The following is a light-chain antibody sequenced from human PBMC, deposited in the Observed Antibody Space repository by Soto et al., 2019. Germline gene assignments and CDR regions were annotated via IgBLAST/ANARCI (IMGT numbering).Light chain of an antibody. CDR2: RNN. J-gene: IGLJ1*01. V-gene: IGLV1-47*01. CDR3: AAWDDSLSGLYV. Sequence: QSVLTQPPSASGTPGQRVTISCSGSSSNIGSNYVYWYQQLPGTAPKLLIYRNNQRPSGAPDRFSGSKSGTSASLAISGLRSEDEADYYCAAWDDSLSGLYVIGTGTKVTVL. CDR1: SSNIGSNY.